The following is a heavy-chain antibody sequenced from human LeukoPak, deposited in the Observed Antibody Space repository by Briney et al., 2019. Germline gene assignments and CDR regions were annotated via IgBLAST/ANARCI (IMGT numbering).Heavy chain of an antibody. CDR3: AREYSGSYSLDY. V-gene: IGHV1-2*02. Sequence: ASVKVSCKASGYTFTGYYMHWVRQAPGQGLEWMGWINPNSGGTNYAQKFQGRVTMTRDTSISTAYMELSRLGSDDMAVYYCAREYSGSYSLDYWGQGTLVTVSS. CDR2: INPNSGGT. D-gene: IGHD1-26*01. CDR1: GYTFTGYY. J-gene: IGHJ4*02.